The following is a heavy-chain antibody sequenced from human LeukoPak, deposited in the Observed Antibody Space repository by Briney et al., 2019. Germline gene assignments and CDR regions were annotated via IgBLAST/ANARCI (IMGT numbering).Heavy chain of an antibody. CDR1: GFTFSGSA. Sequence: GGSLRLSCAASGFTFSGSAMHWVRQASGKGLEWVGRIRSKANSYATAYAASVKGRFTISRDDSKNTAYLQMNSLKTEDTAVYYCTTTTSYYDILTGYYSEYYFDYWGQGTLVTVSS. CDR3: TTTTSYYDILTGYYSEYYFDY. D-gene: IGHD3-9*01. J-gene: IGHJ4*02. V-gene: IGHV3-73*01. CDR2: IRSKANSYAT.